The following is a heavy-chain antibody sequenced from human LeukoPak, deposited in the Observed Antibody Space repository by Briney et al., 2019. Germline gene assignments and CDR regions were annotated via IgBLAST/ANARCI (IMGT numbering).Heavy chain of an antibody. D-gene: IGHD4-17*01. Sequence: GGSLRLSCAASGFTFSSYEMNWVRQAPGRGLEWVSYISSSGSTIYYADSVKGRFTISRDNAKDSLYLQMNSLRAEDTAVYYCARDRYGDYDYWGQGTLVTVSS. CDR3: ARDRYGDYDY. CDR2: ISSSGSTI. CDR1: GFTFSSYE. J-gene: IGHJ4*02. V-gene: IGHV3-48*03.